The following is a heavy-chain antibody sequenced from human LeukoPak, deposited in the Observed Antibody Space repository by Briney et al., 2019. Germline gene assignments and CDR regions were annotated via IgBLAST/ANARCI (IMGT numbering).Heavy chain of an antibody. V-gene: IGHV3-7*01. CDR2: IKHDGSEK. Sequence: GGSLRLSCAASGLTFSNYWMSWVRQGPGKGLEWVANIKHDGSEKYYIDSVKGRFTISRDNAKNSVYLQMNSLRAEDTAVYYCARRRYSGSSQHFDYWGQGTLVTVSS. D-gene: IGHD1-26*01. CDR3: ARRRYSGSSQHFDY. J-gene: IGHJ4*02. CDR1: GLTFSNYW.